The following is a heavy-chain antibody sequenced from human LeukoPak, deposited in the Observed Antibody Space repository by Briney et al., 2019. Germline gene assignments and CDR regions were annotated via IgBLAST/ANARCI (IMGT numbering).Heavy chain of an antibody. V-gene: IGHV3-15*01. Sequence: GGSLRLSCAASGFTFSSYGMHWVRQAPGKGLEWVGRIKSKTDGGTTDYAAPVKGRFTISRDNSKNTLYLQMNSLRAEDTAVYFCAKGSKAVLFTRDHYMDVWGKGTTVTISS. CDR3: AKGSKAVLFTRDHYMDV. CDR2: IKSKTDGGTT. J-gene: IGHJ6*03. D-gene: IGHD6-19*01. CDR1: GFTFSSYG.